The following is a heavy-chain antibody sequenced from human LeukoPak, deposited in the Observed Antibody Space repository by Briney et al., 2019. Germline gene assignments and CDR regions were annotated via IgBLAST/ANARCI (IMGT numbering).Heavy chain of an antibody. D-gene: IGHD6-13*01. CDR3: AKDGARGAAKYYFDY. CDR1: GFTFNTYG. J-gene: IGHJ4*02. CDR2: IASDGRDK. V-gene: IGHV3-30*18. Sequence: GGSLRLSCSASGFTFNTYGMHWVRQAPGKGLEWVAVIASDGRDKKYADSVKGRFTITRDNSKNTLYLQMNSLRAEDTAVYYCAKDGARGAAKYYFDYWGQGTLVTVSS.